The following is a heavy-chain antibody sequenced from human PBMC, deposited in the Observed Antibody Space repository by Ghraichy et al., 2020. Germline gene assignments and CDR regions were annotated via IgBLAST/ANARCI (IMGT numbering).Heavy chain of an antibody. J-gene: IGHJ4*02. D-gene: IGHD1-26*01. CDR1: GFTVSSNY. V-gene: IGHV3-53*01. CDR2: IYIDGRT. CDR3: ARDASGSYFFDY. Sequence: LSLTCAASGFTVSSNYMSWVRQAPGKGLEWVSVIYIDGRTYYADSVKGRFTISRDNSKNTLYLQMNSLRAEDTAMYYCARDASGSYFFDYWGQGTLVTVSS.